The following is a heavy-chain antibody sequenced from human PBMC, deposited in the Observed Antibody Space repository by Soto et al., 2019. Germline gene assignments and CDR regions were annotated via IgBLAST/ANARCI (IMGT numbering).Heavy chain of an antibody. Sequence: SETLSLTCTVSGGSSSSYYWSWIRQPPGKGLEWIGYIYYSGSTNYNPSLKSRVTISVDTSKNQFSLKLSSVTAADTAVYYCARFYSSSIYYYYYYMDVWGKGTTVTVSS. D-gene: IGHD6-6*01. V-gene: IGHV4-59*01. CDR2: IYYSGST. J-gene: IGHJ6*03. CDR1: GGSSSSYY. CDR3: ARFYSSSIYYYYYYMDV.